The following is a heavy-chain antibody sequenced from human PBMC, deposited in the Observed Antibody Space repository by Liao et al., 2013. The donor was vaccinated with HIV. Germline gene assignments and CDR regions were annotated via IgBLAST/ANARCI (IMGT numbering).Heavy chain of an antibody. CDR2: IYSSGSS. Sequence: QVQLQESGPGLVKPSQTLSLTCSVSGGSIRGGSYYWGWIRQPAGKGLEWVGHIYSSGSSNYNPALKSRVAISADTSKNQVSLRVDSVTAPDTGVYYCARDGGGYDTSGYLDYWGQGTLVTVSS. D-gene: IGHD3-22*01. V-gene: IGHV4-61*02. CDR3: ARDGGGYDTSGYLDY. J-gene: IGHJ4*02. CDR1: GGSIRGGSYY.